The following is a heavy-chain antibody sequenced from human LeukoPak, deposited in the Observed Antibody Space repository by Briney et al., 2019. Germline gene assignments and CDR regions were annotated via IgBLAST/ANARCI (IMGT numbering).Heavy chain of an antibody. J-gene: IGHJ4*02. V-gene: IGHV4-34*01. D-gene: IGHD1-26*01. CDR1: GGSFSGYY. CDR3: ARASGSYNFRISFYY. Sequence: PETLSLTCAVYGGSFSGYYWSWIRQPPGKGLEWIGEINHSGSTNYNPSLKSRVTISVDTSKNQFSLKLSSVTAADTAVYYCARASGSYNFRISFYYCGQATLVTVSS. CDR2: INHSGST.